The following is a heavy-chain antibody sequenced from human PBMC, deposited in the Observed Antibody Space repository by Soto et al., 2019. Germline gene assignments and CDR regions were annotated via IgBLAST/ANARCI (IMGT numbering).Heavy chain of an antibody. J-gene: IGHJ5*02. D-gene: IGHD4-17*01. CDR3: AQGAYGDSPWFDP. V-gene: IGHV3-9*01. CDR2: ISWNSGST. CDR1: GFTFDDYA. Sequence: EVQLVESGGGLVQPGRSLRLSCAASGFTFDDYAMHWVRQAPGKGLEWVSGISWNSGSTYYADSVKGRFTISRDNSKNTLYLQMNSLRAEDTAVYYCAQGAYGDSPWFDPWGQGTLVTVSS.